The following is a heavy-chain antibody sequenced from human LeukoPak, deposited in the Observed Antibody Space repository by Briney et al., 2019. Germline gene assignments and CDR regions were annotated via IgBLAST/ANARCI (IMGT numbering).Heavy chain of an antibody. CDR2: ISGSGGST. Sequence: GGSLRLSCAASGFTFSSYWMSWVRQAPGMGLAWVSAISGSGGSTYYADSVKGRFTTSRDTSKNTLYLQMNNLRAEDTAVYYCARGRYYDNSVYYYFDYWGQGTLVTVSS. CDR3: ARGRYYDNSVYYYFDY. D-gene: IGHD3-22*01. J-gene: IGHJ4*02. V-gene: IGHV3-23*01. CDR1: GFTFSSYW.